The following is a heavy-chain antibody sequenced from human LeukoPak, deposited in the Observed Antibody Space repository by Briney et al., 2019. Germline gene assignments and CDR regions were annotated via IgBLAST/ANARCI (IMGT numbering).Heavy chain of an antibody. V-gene: IGHV3-23*01. CDR2: ISSSTGIT. Sequence: ASETLSLTCTVSGGSIASSRYFWGWFRQAPGKGLEWVSTISSSTGITYYADSVKGRFTFSRDNSKNTLYLQMNSLKAEDTAVYYCARGASSSWYHFDYWGQGILVTVSS. D-gene: IGHD6-13*01. J-gene: IGHJ4*02. CDR1: GGSIASSRYF. CDR3: ARGASSSWYHFDY.